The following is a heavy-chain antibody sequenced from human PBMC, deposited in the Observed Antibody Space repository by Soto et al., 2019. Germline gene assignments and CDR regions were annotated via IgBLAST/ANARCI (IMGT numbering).Heavy chain of an antibody. CDR1: GYTFTSYG. D-gene: IGHD2-2*01. CDR3: ARDHVADCSSTSCPTGYYCGMDV. Sequence: ASVKVSCKASGYTFTSYGISWVRQAPGQGLEWMGWISAYNGSTNYAQKLQGRVTMTTDTSTSTAYMELRSLRSDDTAVYYCARDHVADCSSTSCPTGYYCGMDVWGQGTTVTVSS. J-gene: IGHJ6*02. CDR2: ISAYNGST. V-gene: IGHV1-18*04.